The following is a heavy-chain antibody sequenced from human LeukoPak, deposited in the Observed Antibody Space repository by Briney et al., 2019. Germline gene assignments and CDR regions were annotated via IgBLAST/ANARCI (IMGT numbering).Heavy chain of an antibody. D-gene: IGHD1-26*01. CDR2: INPNSGGT. J-gene: IGHJ3*02. Sequence: ASVKVSCTASGYTFTGYYMHWVRQAPGQGLEWMGRINPNSGGTNYAQKFQGRVTMTRDTSISTAYMELSRLRSDDTAVYYCARDPYSGSYYANDAFDIWGQGTMVTVSS. V-gene: IGHV1-2*06. CDR3: ARDPYSGSYYANDAFDI. CDR1: GYTFTGYY.